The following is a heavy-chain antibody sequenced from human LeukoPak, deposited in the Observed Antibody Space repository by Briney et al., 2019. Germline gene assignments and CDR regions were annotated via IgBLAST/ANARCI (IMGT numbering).Heavy chain of an antibody. J-gene: IGHJ4*02. CDR2: ISGSGGTT. V-gene: IGHV3-23*01. D-gene: IGHD6-6*01. Sequence: AGGSLRLSCAASGFIFSNYATSWVRQAPGKGLEWVSAISGSGGTTYYADSVKGRFTISRDNSKKTVYLQMNSLRAEDTAAYYCAKVLLRIAVRPPLDSWGQGTLVTVSS. CDR1: GFIFSNYA. CDR3: AKVLLRIAVRPPLDS.